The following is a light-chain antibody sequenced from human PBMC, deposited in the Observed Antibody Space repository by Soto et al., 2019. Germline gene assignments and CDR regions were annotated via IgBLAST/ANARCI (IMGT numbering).Light chain of an antibody. V-gene: IGKV3-11*01. CDR1: QSVSSY. CDR3: QQRSNWPMYT. CDR2: DAS. Sequence: EIVLTQSPATLSLSPGERATLSCRASQSVSSYLAWYQQKPGQAPRLLIYDASNRATGIPARFSGSGSGTDFTLTISSLEPEDLAFYYCQQRSNWPMYTFGQGTKLEIK. J-gene: IGKJ2*01.